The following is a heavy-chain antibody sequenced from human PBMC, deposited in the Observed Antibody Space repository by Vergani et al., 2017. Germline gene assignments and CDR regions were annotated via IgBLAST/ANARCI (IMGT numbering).Heavy chain of an antibody. CDR3: ARERGGSDAFDI. V-gene: IGHV3-33*01. J-gene: IGHJ3*02. CDR2: IWYDGSNK. D-gene: IGHD3-10*01. CDR1: GFTFSSYG. Sequence: QVQLVESGGGVVQPGRSLRLSCAASGFTFSSYGMHWVRQAPGKGLEWVAVIWYDGSNKYYADSVKGRFTISRDNSKNTLYLQMNSLRAEDTALYYCARERGGSDAFDIWGQGTMVTVSS.